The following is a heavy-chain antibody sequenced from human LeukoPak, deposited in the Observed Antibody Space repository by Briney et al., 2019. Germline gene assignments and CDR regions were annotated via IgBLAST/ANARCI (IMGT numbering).Heavy chain of an antibody. V-gene: IGHV3-7*01. CDR1: GFTFSSYW. Sequence: GGSLRLSCAASGFTFSSYWMSWVRQAPGKGLEWVANIKQDGSEKYYVDSVKGRFTISRDNAKNSLYLQMNSLRAEDTAVYYCARANIVSWLGRNYYYYGMDVWGQGTTVTVSS. CDR2: IKQDGSEK. J-gene: IGHJ6*02. D-gene: IGHD3/OR15-3a*01. CDR3: ARANIVSWLGRNYYYYGMDV.